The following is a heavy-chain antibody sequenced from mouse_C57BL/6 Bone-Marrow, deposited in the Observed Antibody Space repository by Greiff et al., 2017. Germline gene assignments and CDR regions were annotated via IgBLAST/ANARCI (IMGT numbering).Heavy chain of an antibody. CDR2: IYPRSGNT. Sequence: VQLQESGAELARPGASVKLSCKASGYTFTSYGISWVKQSTGQGLEWIGEIYPRSGNTYYNEKFKGKATLTADKSSSTAYMELRSLTSEDSAVYFCSAYYIYYYFYYWGHGTTLTVSS. CDR3: SAYYIYYYFYY. D-gene: IGHD2-12*01. CDR1: GYTFTSYG. J-gene: IGHJ2*01. V-gene: IGHV1-81*01.